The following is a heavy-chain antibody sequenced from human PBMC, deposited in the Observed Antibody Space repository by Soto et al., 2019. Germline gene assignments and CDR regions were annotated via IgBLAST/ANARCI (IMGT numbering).Heavy chain of an antibody. V-gene: IGHV3-23*01. CDR1: GFTFSTYA. Sequence: EVQLLESGGGLVQPGGSLRLSCAASGFTFSTYAMSWVRQAPGKGLEWVSSISNRGGRTYYADSVKGRFAISRDNSKNTLYLQMTLLRPEDTAVYYCASSSTVLLPTTMTGWFDPWCQGTLFTVSS. CDR3: ASSSTVLLPTTMTGWFDP. J-gene: IGHJ5*02. D-gene: IGHD2-2*01. CDR2: ISNRGGRT.